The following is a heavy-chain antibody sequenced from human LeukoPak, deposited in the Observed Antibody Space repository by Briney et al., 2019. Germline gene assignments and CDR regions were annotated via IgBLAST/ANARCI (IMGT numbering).Heavy chain of an antibody. CDR3: ARRSSSWDCFDY. V-gene: IGHV4-39*01. J-gene: IGHJ4*02. D-gene: IGHD6-13*01. CDR2: IYYSGST. Sequence: SETLSLTCTVSGGSINSHNYYWGWIRQPPGKGLEWIGSIYYSGSTYYNPSLESRVTISVDTSKNQFSLKLSSVTAADTAMYYCARRSSSWDCFDYWGQGTVVPVSS. CDR1: GGSINSHNYY.